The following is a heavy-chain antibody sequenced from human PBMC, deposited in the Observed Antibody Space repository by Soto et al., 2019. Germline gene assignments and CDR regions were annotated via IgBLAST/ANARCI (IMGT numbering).Heavy chain of an antibody. CDR3: ASGVEGSNYYMDV. CDR1: GGSISSYY. V-gene: IGHV4-59*01. J-gene: IGHJ6*03. CDR2: IYYSGST. Sequence: SETLSLTCTVSGGSISSYYWSWIRQPPGKGLEWIGYIYYSGSTNYNPSLKSRVTISVDTSKNQFSLKLSSVTAADTAVYYCASGVEGSNYYMDVWGKGTTVTVSS. D-gene: IGHD1-26*01.